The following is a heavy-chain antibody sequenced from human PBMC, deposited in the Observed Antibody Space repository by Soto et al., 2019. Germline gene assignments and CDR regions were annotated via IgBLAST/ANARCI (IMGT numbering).Heavy chain of an antibody. J-gene: IGHJ4*02. V-gene: IGHV3-7*05. CDR3: ARDRAVQLWGLETDY. D-gene: IGHD5-18*01. Sequence: GGSLRLSCAASGFTFSSYWMSWVRQAPGKGLEWVANIKQDGSEKYYVDSVKGRFTISRDNAKNSLYLQMNSLRAEDTAVYYCARDRAVQLWGLETDYWGQGTLVTVSS. CDR1: GFTFSSYW. CDR2: IKQDGSEK.